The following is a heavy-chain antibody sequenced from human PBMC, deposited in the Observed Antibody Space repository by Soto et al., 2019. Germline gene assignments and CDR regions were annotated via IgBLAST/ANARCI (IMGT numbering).Heavy chain of an antibody. CDR1: GGSISSGDYY. Sequence: PSDTLSLTCTGSGGSISSGDYYWSWIRQPPGKGLEWIGYIYYSGSTYYNPSLKSRVTISVDTSKNQFSLKLSSVTAADTAVYYCARGATGGGVIVTYYFDYWGQGTLVTVSS. V-gene: IGHV4-30-4*02. CDR2: IYYSGST. J-gene: IGHJ4*02. D-gene: IGHD3-16*02. CDR3: ARGATGGGVIVTYYFDY.